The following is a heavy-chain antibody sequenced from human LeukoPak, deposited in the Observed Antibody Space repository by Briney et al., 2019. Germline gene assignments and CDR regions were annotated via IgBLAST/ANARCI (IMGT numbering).Heavy chain of an antibody. CDR3: ARELSYDYDSSGPKPPTSAGTDAFDI. D-gene: IGHD3-22*01. CDR2: IIPIFGTA. CDR1: GGTFSSYA. V-gene: IGHV1-69*05. Sequence: SVKVSCKASGGTFSSYAISWVRQAPGQGLEWMGGIIPIFGTANYAQKFQGRVTITTDESTSTAYMELSSLRSEDTAVYYCARELSYDYDSSGPKPPTSAGTDAFDIWGQGTMVTVSS. J-gene: IGHJ3*02.